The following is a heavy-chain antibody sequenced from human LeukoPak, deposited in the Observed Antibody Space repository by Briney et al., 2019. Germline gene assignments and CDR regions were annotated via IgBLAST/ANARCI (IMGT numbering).Heavy chain of an antibody. CDR1: GFTFSSYA. V-gene: IGHV3-23*01. CDR3: ARAYGDYYGYIDY. J-gene: IGHJ4*02. Sequence: PGGSLRLSCAASGFTFSSYAMSWVRQAPGKGLEWVSAISGSGGSTYYADSVKGRFTISRDNSKNTLYLQMNSLRAEDTAVYYCARAYGDYYGYIDYWGQGTLVTVSS. D-gene: IGHD4-17*01. CDR2: ISGSGGST.